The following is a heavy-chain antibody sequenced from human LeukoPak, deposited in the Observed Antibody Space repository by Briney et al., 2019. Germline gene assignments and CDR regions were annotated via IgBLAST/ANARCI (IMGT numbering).Heavy chain of an antibody. CDR1: GGSVSNYY. V-gene: IGHV4-59*02. CDR2: IYYSGST. D-gene: IGHD3-22*01. CDR3: AREEGYDSSGYYLGYFDY. Sequence: PSETLSLTCTVSGGSVSNYYWSWVRQPPGKGLEWIGYIYYSGSTNYNPSLKSRVTISVDTSKNQFSLKLSSVTAADTAVYYCAREEGYDSSGYYLGYFDYWGQGTLVTVSS. J-gene: IGHJ4*02.